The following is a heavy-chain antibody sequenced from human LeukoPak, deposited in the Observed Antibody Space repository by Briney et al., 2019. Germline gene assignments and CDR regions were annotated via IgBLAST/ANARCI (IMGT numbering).Heavy chain of an antibody. D-gene: IGHD6-13*01. CDR3: ARSTQHLAPGYMDV. CDR2: INHSGST. CDR1: GGSFGGYY. J-gene: IGHJ6*03. V-gene: IGHV4-34*01. Sequence: PSETLSLTCAVYGGSFGGYYWSWIRQPPGKGLKWIGEINHSGSTNYNPSLKSRVTISVDTSKNQFSLKLSSVTAADTAVYYCARSTQHLAPGYMDVWGKGTTVTVSS.